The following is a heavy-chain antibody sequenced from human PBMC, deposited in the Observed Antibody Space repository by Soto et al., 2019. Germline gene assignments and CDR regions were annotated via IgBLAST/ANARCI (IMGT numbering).Heavy chain of an antibody. CDR2: IRFDGSNE. CDR1: GSIFGGYG. D-gene: IGHD3-3*01. J-gene: IGHJ4*02. CDR3: ARDGVRATVFFGYFDN. Sequence: GGSLRLSCAASGSIFGGYGMHWVRQAPGKGLEWVAGIRFDGSNENYADSAKGRFTISRDNSKNMLYLQMNSLSVEDTAVYYCARDGVRATVFFGYFDNGGKGALVTVAS. V-gene: IGHV3-33*01.